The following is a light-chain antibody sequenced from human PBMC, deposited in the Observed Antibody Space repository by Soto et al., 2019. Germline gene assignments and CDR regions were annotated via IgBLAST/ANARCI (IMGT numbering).Light chain of an antibody. CDR1: SSDVGGYNY. CDR2: DVS. V-gene: IGLV2-14*01. J-gene: IGLJ1*01. CDR3: SSYTSSSAPYV. Sequence: QLVLTQPASVSGSPGQSITISCTGTSSDVGGYNYVSWYQQHPGKVPKLMIYDVSNRPSGVSNRFSGSKSGNTASLTISGLQAEDEADYYCSSYTSSSAPYVFGTGTKLTVL.